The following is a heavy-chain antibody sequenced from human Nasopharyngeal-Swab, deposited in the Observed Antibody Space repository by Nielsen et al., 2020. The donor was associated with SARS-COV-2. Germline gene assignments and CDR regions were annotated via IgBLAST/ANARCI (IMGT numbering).Heavy chain of an antibody. V-gene: IGHV4-61*02. J-gene: IGHJ3*02. Sequence: TLSLTCTVSGGSISSGSYYWSWIRQPAGKGLEWIGRIYTSGSTNYNPSLKSRVTISVDTSKNQFSLKLSSVTAADTAVYYCATRLYCSSTSCYVGDAFDIWAKGQWSPSPQ. CDR2: IYTSGST. CDR1: GGSISSGSYY. CDR3: ATRLYCSSTSCYVGDAFDI. D-gene: IGHD2-2*01.